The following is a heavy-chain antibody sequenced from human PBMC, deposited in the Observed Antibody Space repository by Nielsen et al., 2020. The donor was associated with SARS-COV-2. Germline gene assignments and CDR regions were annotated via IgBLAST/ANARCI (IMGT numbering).Heavy chain of an antibody. CDR3: ARGGY. D-gene: IGHD3-10*01. CDR1: GFAFSSHG. V-gene: IGHV3-30*03. Sequence: GESLKISCAASGFAFSSHGMHWVRQTPANGLEWVAVISYDAVNVDYADSVKGRFTISRDNSRNRLFLQMNSLTYGDSAVYFCARGGYRGQGTLVTVSS. CDR2: ISYDAVNV. J-gene: IGHJ4*02.